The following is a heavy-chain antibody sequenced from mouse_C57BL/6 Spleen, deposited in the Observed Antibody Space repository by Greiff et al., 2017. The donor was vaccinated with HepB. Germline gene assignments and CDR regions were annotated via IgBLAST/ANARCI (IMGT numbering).Heavy chain of an antibody. D-gene: IGHD2-5*01. J-gene: IGHJ3*01. CDR3: ARLYYSNYEGRFAY. CDR1: GYTFTSYW. Sequence: VQLQQSGAELVRPGSSVKLSCKASGYTFTSYWMHWVKQRPIQGLEWIGNIDPSDSETHYNQKFKDKATLTVDKSSSTAYMQLSSLTSEDSAVYYCARLYYSNYEGRFAYWGQGTLATVSA. V-gene: IGHV1-52*01. CDR2: IDPSDSET.